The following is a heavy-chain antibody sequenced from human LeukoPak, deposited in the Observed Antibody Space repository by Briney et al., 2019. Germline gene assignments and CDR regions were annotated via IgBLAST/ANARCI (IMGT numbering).Heavy chain of an antibody. CDR3: ARMDSSGYYYDNIDY. D-gene: IGHD3-22*01. J-gene: IGHJ4*02. CDR1: GFTFSSYG. V-gene: IGHV3-33*01. CDR2: IWYDGSNK. Sequence: GGSLRLSCAASGFTFSSYGMHWVRQAPGKGLEWVAGIWYDGSNKYYADSVKGRFTISRDNSKNTLYLQMNSLRAEDTAVYYCARMDSSGYYYDNIDYWGQGTLVTVSS.